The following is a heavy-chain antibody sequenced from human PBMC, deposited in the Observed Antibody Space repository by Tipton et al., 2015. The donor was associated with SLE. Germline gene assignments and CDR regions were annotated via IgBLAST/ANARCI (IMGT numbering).Heavy chain of an antibody. Sequence: GSLRLSCAASGFTFSSYAMHWVRQAPGKGLEYVSAISSNGGSTYYADSVKGRFTISRDNSKNTLYLQMSSLRAEDTAVYYCVKGEEYSSSWYDYWGQGTLVTVSS. V-gene: IGHV3-64D*08. CDR3: VKGEEYSSSWYDY. J-gene: IGHJ4*02. D-gene: IGHD6-13*01. CDR1: GFTFSSYA. CDR2: ISSNGGST.